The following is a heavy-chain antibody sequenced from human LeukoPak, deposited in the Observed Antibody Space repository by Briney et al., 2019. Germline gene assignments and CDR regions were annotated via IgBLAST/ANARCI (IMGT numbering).Heavy chain of an antibody. CDR1: GYTFTSYD. CDR2: MNPNSGNT. D-gene: IGHD4-23*01. V-gene: IGHV1-8*01. CDR3: ARGDALRWGMDV. J-gene: IGHJ6*03. Sequence: ASVKVSCKASGYTFTSYDINWVRQATGQGLEWMGWMNPNSGNTGYAQKFQGRVTMTRNTSISTAYMELSSLRSEDTAVYYCARGDALRWGMDVWGKGTTVTVSS.